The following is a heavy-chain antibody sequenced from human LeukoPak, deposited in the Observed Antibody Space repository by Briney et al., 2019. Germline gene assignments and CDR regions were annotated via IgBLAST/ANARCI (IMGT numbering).Heavy chain of an antibody. J-gene: IGHJ4*02. CDR2: ISGSGGST. V-gene: IGHV3-23*01. D-gene: IGHD2-2*01. Sequence: GGSLRLSCAASGFTFSSYYMSWVRQAPGKGLEWVSAISGSGGSTYYADSVKGRFTISRDNSKNTLYLQMNSLRAEDTAVYYCAKIRSPIYQGAFDYWGQGTLVTVSS. CDR3: AKIRSPIYQGAFDY. CDR1: GFTFSSYY.